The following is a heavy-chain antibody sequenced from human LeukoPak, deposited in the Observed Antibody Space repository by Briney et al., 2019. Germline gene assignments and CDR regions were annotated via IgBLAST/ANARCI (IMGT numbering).Heavy chain of an antibody. CDR3: ARSSGSRGAFDI. D-gene: IGHD3-22*01. Sequence: SQTLSLTCTVSGGSISSGGYYWSWIRQPPGKGLERIGYIYHSGSTYYNPSLKSRVTISVDRSKNQSSLKLSSVTAADTAVYYCARSSGSRGAFDIWGQGTMVTVSS. CDR2: IYHSGST. V-gene: IGHV4-30-2*01. CDR1: GGSISSGGYY. J-gene: IGHJ3*02.